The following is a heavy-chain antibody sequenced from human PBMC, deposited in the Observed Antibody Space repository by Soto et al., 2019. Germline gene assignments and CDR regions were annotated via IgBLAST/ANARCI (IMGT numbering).Heavy chain of an antibody. CDR2: ISSSSSYI. J-gene: IGHJ4*02. CDR1: GFTFSSYS. D-gene: IGHD1-26*01. V-gene: IGHV3-21*01. Sequence: EVQLVESGGGLVKPGGSLRLSCAASGFTFSSYSMNWVRQAPGKGLEWVSSISSSSSYIYYADSVKGRFTISRDNATNSLYLQMNSLRAEDTAVYYCARDRVGSYYAAYFDYWGQGPLVTVSS. CDR3: ARDRVGSYYAAYFDY.